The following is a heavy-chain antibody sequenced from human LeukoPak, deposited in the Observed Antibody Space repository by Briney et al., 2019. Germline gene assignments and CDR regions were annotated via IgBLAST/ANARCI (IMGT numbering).Heavy chain of an antibody. D-gene: IGHD1-26*01. J-gene: IGHJ4*02. CDR2: IYYSGRT. CDR1: GGSISSSSYY. V-gene: IGHV4-39*07. Sequence: SETLSLTCTVSGGSISSSSYYWGWIRQPPGKGLEWIGSIYYSGRTYYNPSLKSRVTISVDTSKNQFSLKLSSVTAADTAVYYCASPGANDYWGQGTLVTVSS. CDR3: ASPGANDY.